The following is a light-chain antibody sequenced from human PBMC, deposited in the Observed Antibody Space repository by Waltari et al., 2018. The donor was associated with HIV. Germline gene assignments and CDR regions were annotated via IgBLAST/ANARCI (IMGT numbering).Light chain of an antibody. J-gene: IGLJ2*01. CDR3: QSADKNIKSVV. CDR2: KDS. V-gene: IGLV3-25*03. Sequence: SYELTQPPSVSVSPGQTPGTTCSGAVLSKQFVYLYQQKTGQAPSLLIYKDSQRPSGVPERFSVSTSGTTVTLTITGVLAEDEAEYYCQSADKNIKSVVFGGGTKLTVL. CDR1: VLSKQF.